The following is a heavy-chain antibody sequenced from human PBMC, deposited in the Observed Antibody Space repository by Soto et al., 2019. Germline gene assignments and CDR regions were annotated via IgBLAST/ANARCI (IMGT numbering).Heavy chain of an antibody. J-gene: IGHJ4*02. V-gene: IGHV1-46*01. CDR1: GYTLTSDY. CDR3: ARERRAIAAAGTGGFDY. D-gene: IGHD6-13*01. CDR2: INPSGGST. Sequence: ASVKGSCKASGYTLTSDYMHWGRQATGQGLEWMGIINPSGGSTSYAQKFQGRVTMTRDTSTSTVYMELSSLRSEDTAVYYCARERRAIAAAGTGGFDYWGQGILVTVSS.